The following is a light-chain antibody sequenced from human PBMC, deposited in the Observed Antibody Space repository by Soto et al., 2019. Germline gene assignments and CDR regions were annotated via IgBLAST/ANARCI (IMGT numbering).Light chain of an antibody. CDR2: ESS. CDR1: QSISSY. J-gene: IGKJ5*01. V-gene: IGKV1-39*01. Sequence: DIQITQSPSSLSSSVGGIVTITFLASQSISSYLNWYQQKPGKAPKVLIYESSLLQSGVPSRFSGSGSGTDFTLTISSLQPEDFATYYCQHFKSFPITFGQGTRLEIK. CDR3: QHFKSFPIT.